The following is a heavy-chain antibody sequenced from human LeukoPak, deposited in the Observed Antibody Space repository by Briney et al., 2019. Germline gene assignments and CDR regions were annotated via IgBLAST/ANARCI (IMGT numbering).Heavy chain of an antibody. CDR1: GFTFSSYG. D-gene: IGHD3-10*01. CDR3: AKGGAVSSKSITMVRGTRRYYYYMDV. V-gene: IGHV3-23*01. Sequence: GGTLRLSCAASGFTFSSYGMSWVRQAPGKGLEWVSAISGSGGSTYYADSVKGRFTISRDNSKNTLYLEMNSLRAEDTAVYYCAKGGAVSSKSITMVRGTRRYYYYMDVWGKGTTVTISS. J-gene: IGHJ6*03. CDR2: ISGSGGST.